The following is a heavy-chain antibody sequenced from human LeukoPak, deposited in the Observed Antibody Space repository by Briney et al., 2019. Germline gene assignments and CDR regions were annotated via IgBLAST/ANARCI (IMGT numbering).Heavy chain of an antibody. CDR1: GFTVSSNY. V-gene: IGHV3-53*01. CDR2: IYSGGST. Sequence: PGGSLRLSCAASGFTVSSNYMSWVRQAPGKGLEWVSVIYSGGSTYYTDSVKGRFTISRDNSKNTLYLQMNSLRAEDTAVYYCARSYGSGSYGYWGQGTLVTVSS. J-gene: IGHJ4*02. CDR3: ARSYGSGSYGY. D-gene: IGHD3-10*01.